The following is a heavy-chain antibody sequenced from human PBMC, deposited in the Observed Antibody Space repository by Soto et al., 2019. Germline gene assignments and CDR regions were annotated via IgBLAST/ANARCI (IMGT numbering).Heavy chain of an antibody. V-gene: IGHV1-69*13. J-gene: IGHJ4*02. CDR2: IIPIFGTA. CDR3: AISGSPQPVEYYFDY. Sequence: SVKVSCKASGGTFSIYAISCVLQAPVQGLEWMGGIIPIFGTANYAQKFQGRVTITADESTSTAYMELSSLRSEDTAVYYCAISGSPQPVEYYFDYWGQGTLVTV. CDR1: GGTFSIYA. D-gene: IGHD1-26*01.